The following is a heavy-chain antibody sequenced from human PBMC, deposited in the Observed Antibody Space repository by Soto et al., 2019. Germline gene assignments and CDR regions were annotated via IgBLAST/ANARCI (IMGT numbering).Heavy chain of an antibody. J-gene: IGHJ4*02. CDR2: ISAYNGNI. Sequence: QVQLVQSGAEVKKPGASVKVSCKASGYTFSSYGISWVRQAPGQGLEWMGWISAYNGNIKYTQKLQGRVTMTTDPCPSTAYMELRSLRSEDTAMYYCARASPPVDYWGQGTLLTVSS. CDR1: GYTFSSYG. V-gene: IGHV1-18*01. CDR3: ARASPPVDY.